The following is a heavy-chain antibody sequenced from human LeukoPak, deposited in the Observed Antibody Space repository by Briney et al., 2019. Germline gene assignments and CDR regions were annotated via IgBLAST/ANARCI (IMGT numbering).Heavy chain of an antibody. J-gene: IGHJ5*02. D-gene: IGHD6-13*01. CDR2: IYSGGST. Sequence: PGGSLRLSCAASGFTVSSNYMSWVRQAPGKGLEWVSVIYSGGSTYYADSVKGRFTISRDNSKNTLYLQMNSLRAEDTAVYYCARDPQGIAAAGFWFDPWGQGTLVTVSS. CDR1: GFTVSSNY. CDR3: ARDPQGIAAAGFWFDP. V-gene: IGHV3-53*01.